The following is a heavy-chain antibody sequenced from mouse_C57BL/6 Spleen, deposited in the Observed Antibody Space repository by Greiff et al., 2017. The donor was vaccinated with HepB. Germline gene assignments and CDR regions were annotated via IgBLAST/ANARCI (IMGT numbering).Heavy chain of an antibody. D-gene: IGHD1-3*01. J-gene: IGHJ3*01. CDR2: INPGSGGT. Sequence: QVQLQQSGAELVRPGTSVKVSCKASGYAFTNYLIEWVKQRPGQGLEWIGVINPGSGGTNYNEKFKGKATLTADKSSSTAYMQLSSLTSVDSAVYFCAREGNSSNPAWFAYWGQGTLVTVSA. CDR1: GYAFTNYL. V-gene: IGHV1-54*01. CDR3: AREGNSSNPAWFAY.